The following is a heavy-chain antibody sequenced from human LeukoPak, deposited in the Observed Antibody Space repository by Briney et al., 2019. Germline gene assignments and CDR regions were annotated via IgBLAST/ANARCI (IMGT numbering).Heavy chain of an antibody. CDR1: GGSISSGGYY. CDR2: IYYDGIT. CDR3: AREVLGRLGELSLGD. Sequence: SETLSLTCTVSGGSISSGGYYWSWIRQHPGKGLEWVGYIYYDGITYYNPSLKSRLTISVDTSKNQFSLKLSSVTAADTAVYYCAREVLGRLGELSLGDWGQGTLVTVSS. J-gene: IGHJ4*02. D-gene: IGHD3-16*02. V-gene: IGHV4-31*03.